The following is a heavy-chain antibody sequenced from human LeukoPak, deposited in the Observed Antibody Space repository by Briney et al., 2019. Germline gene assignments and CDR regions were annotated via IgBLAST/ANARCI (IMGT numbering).Heavy chain of an antibody. CDR1: GGSFSGYY. D-gene: IGHD1-26*01. V-gene: IGHV4-34*01. CDR2: INHSGST. J-gene: IGHJ6*03. Sequence: SETLSLTCAVYGGSFSGYYWSWIRQPPGKGLEWIGEINHSGSTNYNPSLKSRVTISVDTSKNQFSLKLSSVTAADTAVYYCATVPPIYSGSYSYYYYYMDVWGKGTTVTVSS. CDR3: ATVPPIYSGSYSYYYYYMDV.